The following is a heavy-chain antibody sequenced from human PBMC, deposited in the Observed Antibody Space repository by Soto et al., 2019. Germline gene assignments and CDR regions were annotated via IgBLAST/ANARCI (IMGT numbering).Heavy chain of an antibody. D-gene: IGHD6-6*01. J-gene: IGHJ6*02. V-gene: IGHV3-13*01. CDR3: TRKRPTNGMAA. CDR1: GFTLSGYD. Sequence: EVPLVESGGGLVQPGGSLRLSCAASGFTLSGYDIHWVRHATGKGLEWVSGIGSAGDTYYADSVKGRFTISRENAKNSSYLQMNSLSVGDTAVYYCTRKRPTNGMAAWGQGTTVRVSS. CDR2: IGSAGDT.